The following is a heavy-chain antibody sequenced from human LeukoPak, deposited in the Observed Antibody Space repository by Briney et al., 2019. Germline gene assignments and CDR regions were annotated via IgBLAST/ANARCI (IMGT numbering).Heavy chain of an antibody. CDR2: INPNSGGT. V-gene: IGHV1-2*02. J-gene: IGHJ5*02. CDR1: GYTFTGYY. D-gene: IGHD2-21*01. Sequence: ASVKVSCKASGYTFTGYYMHWVRQAPGQGLERMGWINPNSGGTNYAQKFQGRVTMTRDTSISTAYMELSRLRSDDTAVYYCARGDWVSNWFDPWGQGTLVTVSS. CDR3: ARGDWVSNWFDP.